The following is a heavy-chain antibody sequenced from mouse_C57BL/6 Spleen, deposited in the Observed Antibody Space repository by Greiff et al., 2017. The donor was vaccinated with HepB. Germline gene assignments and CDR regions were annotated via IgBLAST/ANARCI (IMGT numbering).Heavy chain of an antibody. Sequence: VQLQQSGAELVRPGASVTLSCKASGYTFTDYEMHWVKQTPVHGLEWIGAIDPETGGTAYNQKFKGKAILTADKSSSTAYMELRSLTSEDSAVYYCTRGGYYAPYYFDYWGQGTTLTVSS. CDR3: TRGGYYAPYYFDY. V-gene: IGHV1-15*01. CDR1: GYTFTDYE. CDR2: IDPETGGT. J-gene: IGHJ2*01. D-gene: IGHD1-1*01.